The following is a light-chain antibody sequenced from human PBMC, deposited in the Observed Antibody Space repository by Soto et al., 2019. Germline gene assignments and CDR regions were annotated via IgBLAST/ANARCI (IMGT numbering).Light chain of an antibody. J-gene: IGKJ1*01. V-gene: IGKV1-39*01. CDR1: QSISSY. CDR3: QQSYSTPPT. CDR2: AAS. Sequence: IQMTQSPSSRSASVGDRVTITCGASQSISSYLNWYQQKPGKAPKLLIYAASSLQSGVPSRFSGSGSGTDFTLTISSLQPEDFATYYCQQSYSTPPTFGQGTKVDIK.